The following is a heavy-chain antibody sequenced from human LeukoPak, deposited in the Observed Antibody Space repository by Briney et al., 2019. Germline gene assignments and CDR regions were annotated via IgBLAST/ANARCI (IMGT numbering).Heavy chain of an antibody. D-gene: IGHD3-10*01. CDR2: IYDRGPA. J-gene: IGHJ5*01. Sequence: PSETLSLTCTVSGGAITSGGYSWNWIRQPPGKGLEWIGCIYDRGPAYYNPSPKSRFTISVDRPKNQFFLNVTSLTAADTAVYYCARSRQASGLFNSWGQGTLVVVSS. CDR1: GGAITSGGYS. CDR3: ARSRQASGLFNS. V-gene: IGHV4-30-2*01.